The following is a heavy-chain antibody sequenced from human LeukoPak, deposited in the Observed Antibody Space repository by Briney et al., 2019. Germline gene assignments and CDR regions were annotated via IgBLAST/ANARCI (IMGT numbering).Heavy chain of an antibody. CDR2: IYSSGIT. Sequence: PSETLSLTCTVSDGSISNYYWSWIRQPPGKGLEWIGSIYSSGITTYHPSLRSRLTISVDTSKNQFSLRLSSVTAADTAVYYCAKLSGGRVDPWGQGTLVTVSS. CDR3: AKLSGGRVDP. CDR1: DGSISNYY. D-gene: IGHD6-25*01. V-gene: IGHV4-59*08. J-gene: IGHJ5*02.